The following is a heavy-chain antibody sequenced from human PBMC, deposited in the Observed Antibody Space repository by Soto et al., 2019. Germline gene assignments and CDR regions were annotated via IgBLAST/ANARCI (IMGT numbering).Heavy chain of an antibody. J-gene: IGHJ4*02. CDR2: INHSGST. V-gene: IGHV4-34*01. Sequence: PSETLSLTCAVYGGSFSGYYWSWIRQPPGKGLEWIGEINHSGSTNYNPSLKSRVTISVDTSKNQFSLKLSSVTAADTAVYYCARGRNSWEIRFLEWLRYFDYWGQGTLVTVSS. D-gene: IGHD3-3*01. CDR3: ARGRNSWEIRFLEWLRYFDY. CDR1: GGSFSGYY.